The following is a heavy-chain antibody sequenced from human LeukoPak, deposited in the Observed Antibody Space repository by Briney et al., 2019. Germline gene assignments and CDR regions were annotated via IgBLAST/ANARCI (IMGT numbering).Heavy chain of an antibody. CDR1: GFTFSSYA. V-gene: IGHV3-23*01. Sequence: GGSLRLSCAASGFTFSSYAMAWVRQAPGKGLEWVSGIRDNGRGTYYADSVKGRFTISRDNSKNTVYLQMSSLRPDDTAMYYCARDQSESYHGGAGCWGQGTLVTVSS. D-gene: IGHD3-10*01. J-gene: IGHJ4*02. CDR2: IRDNGRGT. CDR3: ARDQSESYHGGAGC.